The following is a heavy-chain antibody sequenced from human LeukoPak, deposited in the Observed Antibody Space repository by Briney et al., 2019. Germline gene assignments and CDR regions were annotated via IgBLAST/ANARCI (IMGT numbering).Heavy chain of an antibody. CDR3: ALYCSSTSCYQKPGYYYYYYGMDV. J-gene: IGHJ6*02. CDR1: GGSISSSSYY. Sequence: SETLSLTCTVSGGSISSSSYYWGWIRQPPGKGLEWIGSIYYSGSTYYNPSLKSRVTISVDTSKNQFSLKLSSVTAADTAVYYCALYCSSTSCYQKPGYYYYYYGMDVWGQGTTVTVSS. D-gene: IGHD2-2*01. CDR2: IYYSGST. V-gene: IGHV4-39*01.